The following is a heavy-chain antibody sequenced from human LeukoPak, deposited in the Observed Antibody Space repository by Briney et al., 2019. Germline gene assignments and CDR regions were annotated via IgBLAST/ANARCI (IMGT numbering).Heavy chain of an antibody. CDR3: AKLAAADPIDY. CDR1: GFTFSSYG. V-gene: IGHV3-30*18. J-gene: IGHJ4*02. Sequence: GGSLRLSCAASGFTFSSYGMHWVRQAPGKGLEWVAVISYDGSNKYYADSVKGRFTISRDNSKNTLYLQMNSLRAEDTAVYYCAKLAAADPIDYWGQGTLVTVSS. CDR2: ISYDGSNK. D-gene: IGHD6-13*01.